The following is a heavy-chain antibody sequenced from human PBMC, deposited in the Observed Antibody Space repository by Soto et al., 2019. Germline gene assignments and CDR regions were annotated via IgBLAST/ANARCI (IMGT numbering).Heavy chain of an antibody. CDR3: ARDDYYDSSGYSDY. Sequence: GGSLRISCIPPGFTFSSYGMHWVRQAPGKGLEWVAVIWYDGSNKYYADSVKGRFTISRDNSKNTLYLQMNSLRAEDTAVYYCARDDYYDSSGYSDYWGQGTLVTVSS. V-gene: IGHV3-33*01. J-gene: IGHJ4*02. D-gene: IGHD3-22*01. CDR1: GFTFSSYG. CDR2: IWYDGSNK.